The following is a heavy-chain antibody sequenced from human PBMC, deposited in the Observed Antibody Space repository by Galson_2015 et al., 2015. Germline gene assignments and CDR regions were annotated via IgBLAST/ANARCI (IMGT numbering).Heavy chain of an antibody. CDR3: VRQAQYDLWGESPSFHYYMEV. D-gene: IGHD3-3*01. Sequence: SETLSLTCTVSGGSFTSSIYYCAWVRQTPGKGLEWIGSVHYTGTTHYNPSLKSRVSISVDTSKNQFSLNLRSVTAADTAVYYCVRQAQYDLWGESPSFHYYMEVWGKGTTVTVSS. CDR1: GGSFTSSIYY. V-gene: IGHV4-39*01. J-gene: IGHJ6*03. CDR2: VHYTGTT.